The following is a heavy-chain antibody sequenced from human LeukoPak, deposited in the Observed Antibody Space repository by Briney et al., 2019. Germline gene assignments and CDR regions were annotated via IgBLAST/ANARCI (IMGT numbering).Heavy chain of an antibody. CDR3: AIHPSDSSGYFSY. Sequence: ASVNVSCKASGYTFSSCAINWVRQAPGQGLEYMGWIDTKTGNPTYAQGFTGRFVFSLDTSVSTAYLQIGSLKAEDTAVYYCAIHPSDSSGYFSYWGQGALVTVSS. V-gene: IGHV7-4-1*01. CDR2: IDTKTGNP. J-gene: IGHJ4*02. D-gene: IGHD3-22*01. CDR1: GYTFSSCA.